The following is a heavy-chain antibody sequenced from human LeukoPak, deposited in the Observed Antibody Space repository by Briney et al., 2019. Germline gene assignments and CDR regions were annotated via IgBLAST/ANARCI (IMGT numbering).Heavy chain of an antibody. V-gene: IGHV3-30*02. D-gene: IGHD3-16*01. CDR3: AKDTDKGDYYFDD. CDR1: GFTFSSYG. CDR2: IRYDGSNK. J-gene: IGHJ4*02. Sequence: PGGSLRLSCAASGFTFSSYGMHWVRQSPGKGLEWVSFIRYDGSNKDYADSVKCRFTISRDNSKNTLYLQMNSLRAEDTAVYYFAKDTDKGDYYFDDWGQGTLVTVS.